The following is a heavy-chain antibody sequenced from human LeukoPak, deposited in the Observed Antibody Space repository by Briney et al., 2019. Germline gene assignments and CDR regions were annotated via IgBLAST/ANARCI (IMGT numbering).Heavy chain of an antibody. CDR2: IYHSGST. D-gene: IGHD2-2*01. CDR3: ARAGRVVPAYMDV. Sequence: PSETLSLTCTVSGGSISSGGYYWSWIRQPPGKGLEWIGYIYHSGSTYYNPSLKSRVTISVDRSKNQFSLKLSSVTAADTAVYYCARAGRVVPAYMDVWGKGTTVTVSS. CDR1: GGSISSGGYY. J-gene: IGHJ6*03. V-gene: IGHV4-30-2*01.